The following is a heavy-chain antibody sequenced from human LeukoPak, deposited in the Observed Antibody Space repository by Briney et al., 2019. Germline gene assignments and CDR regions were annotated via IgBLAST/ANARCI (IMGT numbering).Heavy chain of an antibody. CDR1: GFTFSNYA. Sequence: SGGSLRLSCAASGFTFSNYAMHWVRQAPGKGLEYVSAITSNGGSTYYASSLKGRFTVSRDNSKNTLYLQVGSLRTEDMAVYYCARGGSSSGLDYWGQGTLVTVSS. CDR2: ITSNGGST. J-gene: IGHJ4*02. CDR3: ARGGSSSGLDY. D-gene: IGHD6-6*01. V-gene: IGHV3-64*01.